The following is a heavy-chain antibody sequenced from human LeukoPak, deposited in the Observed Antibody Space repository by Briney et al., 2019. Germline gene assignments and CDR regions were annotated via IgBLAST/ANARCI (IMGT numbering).Heavy chain of an antibody. CDR3: ARGLFSLADY. J-gene: IGHJ4*02. D-gene: IGHD2-21*01. CDR1: GFTFSDYY. V-gene: IGHV3-53*01. Sequence: PGGSLRLSCAASGFTFSDYYMSWVRQAPGKGLEWVSVIYSGGSTYYADSVKGRFTISRDNSKNTLYLQMNSLRAEDTAVYYCARGLFSLADYWGQGTLVTVSS. CDR2: IYSGGST.